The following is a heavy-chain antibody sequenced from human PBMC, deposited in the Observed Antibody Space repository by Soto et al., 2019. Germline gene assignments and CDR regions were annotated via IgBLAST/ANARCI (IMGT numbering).Heavy chain of an antibody. CDR2: ISYDGSNK. J-gene: IGHJ4*02. CDR3: ARDYGLDY. D-gene: IGHD4-17*01. Sequence: QVQLVESGGGVVQPGRSPRLSCAASGFTFSSYAMHWVRQAPGKGLEWVAVISYDGSNKYYADSVKGRFTISRDNSKNTLYLQMNSLRAEDTAVYYCARDYGLDYWGQGTLVTVSS. CDR1: GFTFSSYA. V-gene: IGHV3-30-3*01.